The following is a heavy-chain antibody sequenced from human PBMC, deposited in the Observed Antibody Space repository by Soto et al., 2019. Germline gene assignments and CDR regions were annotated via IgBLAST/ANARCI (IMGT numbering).Heavy chain of an antibody. V-gene: IGHV3-33*01. CDR1: GFTFSDYG. CDR2: VWFDGSIQ. D-gene: IGHD1-7*01. Sequence: LRLSCVASGFTFSDYGIHWVRQAPDKGLEWVAVVWFDGSIQYYGDSVKGRFTISRDNSNNTVDLQMNNLRAEDTAVYYCARVDFGGNSYYFDYWGQGTPVTVS. J-gene: IGHJ4*02. CDR3: ARVDFGGNSYYFDY.